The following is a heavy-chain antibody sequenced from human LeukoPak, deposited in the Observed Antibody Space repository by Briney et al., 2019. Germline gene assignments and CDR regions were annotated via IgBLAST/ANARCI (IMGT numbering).Heavy chain of an antibody. J-gene: IGHJ4*02. CDR2: ISGSGGST. CDR3: AKDHVNAGRLDY. CDR1: GFTFSSYG. V-gene: IGHV3-23*01. D-gene: IGHD6-13*01. Sequence: GGSLRLSCAASGFTFSSYGMSWVRQAPGKGLEWVSAISGSGGSTYYADSVKGRFTISRDNSKNTVYLQLDNLRPEDTALYYCAKDHVNAGRLDYWGQGTPVTVSS.